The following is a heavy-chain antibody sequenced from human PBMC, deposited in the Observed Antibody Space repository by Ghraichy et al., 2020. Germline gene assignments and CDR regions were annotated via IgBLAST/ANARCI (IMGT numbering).Heavy chain of an antibody. Sequence: GGSLRLSCAASGFTFSSYWMTWVRQTPGKGLEWVANIKQDGSGKYYVDSVKGRFTISRDNAKNSLYLQMNRLRAEDTAVYYCASHSDAWYAASWGQGTLVTVSP. D-gene: IGHD6-19*01. CDR2: IKQDGSGK. V-gene: IGHV3-7*03. CDR3: ASHSDAWYAAS. J-gene: IGHJ4*02. CDR1: GFTFSSYW.